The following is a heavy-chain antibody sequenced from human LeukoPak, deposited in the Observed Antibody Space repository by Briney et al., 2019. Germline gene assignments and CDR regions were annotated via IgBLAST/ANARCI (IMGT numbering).Heavy chain of an antibody. CDR3: ARALFLGDWFDP. Sequence: GGSLRLSCAASGFTFSSYEMNWVRQAPGKGLVWVSRINSDGSSTSYADSVKGRFTISRDNAKSTLYLQMNSLRAEDTAVYYCARALFLGDWFDPWGQGTLVTVSS. CDR2: INSDGSST. CDR1: GFTFSSYE. D-gene: IGHD3-16*01. J-gene: IGHJ5*02. V-gene: IGHV3-74*01.